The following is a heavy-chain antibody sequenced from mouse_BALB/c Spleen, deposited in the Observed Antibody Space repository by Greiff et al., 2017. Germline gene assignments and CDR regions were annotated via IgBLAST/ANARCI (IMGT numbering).Heavy chain of an antibody. D-gene: IGHD4-1*01. CDR2: ISSGGGST. J-gene: IGHJ2*01. V-gene: IGHV5-12-1*01. CDR1: GFAFSSYD. Sequence: EVQGVESGGGLVKPGGSLKLSCAASGFAFSSYDMSWVRQTPEKRLEWVAYISSGGGSTYYPDTVKGRFTISRDNAKNTLYLQMSSLKSEDTAMYYCARSDWDLGGFDYWGQGTTLTVSS. CDR3: ARSDWDLGGFDY.